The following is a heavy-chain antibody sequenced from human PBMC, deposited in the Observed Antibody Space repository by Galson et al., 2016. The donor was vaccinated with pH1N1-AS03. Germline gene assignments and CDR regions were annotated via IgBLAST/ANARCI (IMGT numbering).Heavy chain of an antibody. CDR3: VRDDDSSGYYPDA. D-gene: IGHD3-22*01. Sequence: SLRLSCAASGFTISKYGMHWVRQAPGKGLEWMAIIWNDGGTTHYADSVKGRFTISRDSSKNTLYLQMNSLRGEDTAVYYCVRDDDSSGYYPDAWGRGTLVTVSS. V-gene: IGHV3-33*01. J-gene: IGHJ5*02. CDR2: IWNDGGTT. CDR1: GFTISKYG.